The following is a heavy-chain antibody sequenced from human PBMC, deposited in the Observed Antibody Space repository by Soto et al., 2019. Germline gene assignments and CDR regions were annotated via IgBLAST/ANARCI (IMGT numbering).Heavy chain of an antibody. CDR2: ISAYNGNT. CDR3: ARGGTPSDY. Sequence: QVQLVQSGAEVKKPGASVKVSCKASGYTFTNFGISWVRQAPGQGLEWMGWISAYNGNTNYAQKFQGRVTLTTDTYTITPYLEVRSLRFDDTAVYYCARGGTPSDYWGQGTLVTVAA. J-gene: IGHJ4*02. CDR1: GYTFTNFG. D-gene: IGHD3-16*01. V-gene: IGHV1-18*01.